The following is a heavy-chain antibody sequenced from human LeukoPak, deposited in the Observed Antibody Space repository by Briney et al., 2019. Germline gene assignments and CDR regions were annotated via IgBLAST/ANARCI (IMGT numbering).Heavy chain of an antibody. CDR3: ARTGETAMDSRGLLDY. Sequence: KPSETLSLTCAVYGGSFSGYYWSWIRQPPGKGPEWIGEINHSGSTSYNPSLKSRVSISADTSKNQFSLKLSSVTAADTAVYYCARTGETAMDSRGLLDYWGQGTLVTVSS. D-gene: IGHD5-18*01. CDR2: INHSGST. V-gene: IGHV4-34*01. CDR1: GGSFSGYY. J-gene: IGHJ4*02.